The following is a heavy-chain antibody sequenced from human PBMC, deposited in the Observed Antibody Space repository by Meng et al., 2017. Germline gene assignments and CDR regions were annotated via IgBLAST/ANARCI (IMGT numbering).Heavy chain of an antibody. CDR1: GYTLPSYA. D-gene: IGHD2-2*01. J-gene: IGHJ4*02. CDR2: IDTKTGNP. CDR3: TRDGYSDCSRTSCFDS. Sequence: QGQLLQSGSDLRNPGAPVKVSCKASGYTLPSYAINWLRQAPGQGLQWMGWIDTKTGNPTYVPGFTGRLVFSLDTSVSTAYLQISGLKADDTAVYYCTRDGYSDCSRTSCFDSWGQGTLVTVSS. V-gene: IGHV7-4-1*02.